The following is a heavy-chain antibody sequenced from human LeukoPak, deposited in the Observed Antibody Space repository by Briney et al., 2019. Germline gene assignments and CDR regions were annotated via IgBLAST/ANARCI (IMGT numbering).Heavy chain of an antibody. CDR1: GYTFTSYG. Sequence: GASVTVSCKASGYTFTSYGISGVRQAPGQGLEWMGWISVYNGNTNYAQKLQGRVTMTTDTSTSTAYMELRSLRSDDTAVYYCARDRPTYSPYGMDVWGQGTTVTVSS. CDR2: ISVYNGNT. CDR3: ARDRPTYSPYGMDV. J-gene: IGHJ6*02. D-gene: IGHD2-21*01. V-gene: IGHV1-18*01.